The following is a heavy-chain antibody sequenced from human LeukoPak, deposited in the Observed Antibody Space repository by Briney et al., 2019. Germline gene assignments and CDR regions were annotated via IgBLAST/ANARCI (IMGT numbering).Heavy chain of an antibody. CDR1: GFTLSSYW. Sequence: PGGSLRLSCAASGFTLSSYWMSWVRQAPGKGLEWVANIKQDGSEKYYVDSVKGRFTISRDNAKNSLYLQMNSLRAEDTAVYYCARGPVAAALVDYWGQGTLVTVSS. CDR2: IKQDGSEK. D-gene: IGHD6-13*01. V-gene: IGHV3-7*01. J-gene: IGHJ4*02. CDR3: ARGPVAAALVDY.